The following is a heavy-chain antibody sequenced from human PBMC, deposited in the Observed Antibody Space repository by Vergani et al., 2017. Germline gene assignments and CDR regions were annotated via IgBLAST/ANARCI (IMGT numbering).Heavy chain of an antibody. CDR2: ISWNSGSI. V-gene: IGHV3-9*01. J-gene: IGHJ4*02. CDR3: AKDMSLRITGSDD. D-gene: IGHD1-20*01. CDR1: GFTFDDYA. Sequence: EVQLVESGGGLVQPGRSLRLSCAASGFTFDDYAMHWVRQAPGKGLEWVSGISWNSGSIGYADSVKGRFTISRDNAKNSLYLQMNSLRAEDTALYYCAKDMSLRITGSDDWGQGTLVTVSS.